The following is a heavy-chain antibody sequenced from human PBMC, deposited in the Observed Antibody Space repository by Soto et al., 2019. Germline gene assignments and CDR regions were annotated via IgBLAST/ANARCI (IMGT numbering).Heavy chain of an antibody. J-gene: IGHJ4*02. CDR3: AKEGEDCSGGSCYSRGFRFDY. CDR1: GFTFSSYG. D-gene: IGHD2-15*01. V-gene: IGHV3-30*18. CDR2: RSYDGSNK. Sequence: QVQLVESGGGVVQPGRSLRLSCAASGFTFSSYGMHWVRQAPGKGLEWVAVRSYDGSNKYYADSVKGRFTISRDNSKNTLYLQMNSLRAEDTAVYYCAKEGEDCSGGSCYSRGFRFDYWGQGTLVTVSS.